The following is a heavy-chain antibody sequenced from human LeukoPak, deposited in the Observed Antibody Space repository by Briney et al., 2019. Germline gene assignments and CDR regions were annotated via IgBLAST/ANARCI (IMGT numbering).Heavy chain of an antibody. V-gene: IGHV1-2*02. Sequence: VPVKASCKASGYTFTGYFMHWVRQAPGQGLEWMGWINPNTGGTNYAQKFQGRVTMTRDTSISTVYMELSSLRSDDTAMYYCARVGGSWYSRLGSWGQGTLVTVSS. CDR2: INPNTGGT. J-gene: IGHJ4*02. CDR3: ARVGGSWYSRLGS. CDR1: GYTFTGYF. D-gene: IGHD6-13*01.